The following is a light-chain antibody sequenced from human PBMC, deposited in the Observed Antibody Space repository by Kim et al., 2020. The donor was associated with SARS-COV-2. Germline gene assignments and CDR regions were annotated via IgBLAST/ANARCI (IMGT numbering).Light chain of an antibody. CDR1: SGHRSYA. CDR2: LNNDGSH. V-gene: IGLV4-69*01. CDR3: QTWDTGLWV. J-gene: IGLJ3*02. Sequence: QPVLTQSPSASASLGASVKLTCTLSSGHRSYAIAWHQLQPEKGPRYLMKLNNDGSHTKGDGIPDRFSGSSSGAERYLIISSLQSEDEADYYCQTWDTGLWVFGGGTQLTVL.